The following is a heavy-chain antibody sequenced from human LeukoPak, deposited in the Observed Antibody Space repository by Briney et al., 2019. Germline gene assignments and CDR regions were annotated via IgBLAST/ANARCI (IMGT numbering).Heavy chain of an antibody. Sequence: GGFLRLSCAASGFTVSSNFLSWVRQAPGKGLEWVSVIYSGGNTYYADSVKGRFTISRDNSKNTLYLQMNRLRAEDTAVYYCARLWFGRYYFDHWGQGTQVTVSS. CDR2: IYSGGNT. D-gene: IGHD3-10*01. J-gene: IGHJ4*02. CDR1: GFTVSSNF. CDR3: ARLWFGRYYFDH. V-gene: IGHV3-53*01.